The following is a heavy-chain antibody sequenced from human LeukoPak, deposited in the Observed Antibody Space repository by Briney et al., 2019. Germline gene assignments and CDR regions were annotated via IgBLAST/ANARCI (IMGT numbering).Heavy chain of an antibody. CDR1: GYTFTSYA. Sequence: SCKASGYTFTSYAMNWVRQAPGKGLEWVASIRYDGSRQFYADSVKGRFTISRDNSRNTVDVQMNSLRSEDSALYYCAKGGQYDSGSFFDFWGQGTLVTVSS. J-gene: IGHJ4*02. CDR2: IRYDGSRQ. V-gene: IGHV3-30*02. D-gene: IGHD3-22*01. CDR3: AKGGQYDSGSFFDF.